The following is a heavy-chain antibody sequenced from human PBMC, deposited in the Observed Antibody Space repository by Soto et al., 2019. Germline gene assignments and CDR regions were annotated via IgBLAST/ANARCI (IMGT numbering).Heavy chain of an antibody. CDR1: GGTFSSYT. CDR3: ARDRGKVPAATLAENWFDP. CDR2: IIPILGIA. D-gene: IGHD2-2*01. J-gene: IGHJ5*02. V-gene: IGHV1-69*04. Sequence: GASVKVSCKASGGTFSSYTISWVRQAPGQGLEWMGRIIPILGIANYAQKFQGRVTITADKSTSTAYMELSSLRSEDTAMYYCARDRGKVPAATLAENWFDPWGQGTLVTVSS.